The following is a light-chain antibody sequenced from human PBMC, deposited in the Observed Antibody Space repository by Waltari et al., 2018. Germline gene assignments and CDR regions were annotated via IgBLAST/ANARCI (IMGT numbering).Light chain of an antibody. Sequence: EIVLTQSPGTLSLSPGERATLSCRASQSIGRYLVWYQQKPGQAPRLLIYGASSRAAGIPDSFSGSGSGTDFSLTISRLEPEDFAVYYCQNHERLPAVFGQGTKVEIK. V-gene: IGKV3-20*01. J-gene: IGKJ1*01. CDR3: QNHERLPAV. CDR2: GAS. CDR1: QSIGRY.